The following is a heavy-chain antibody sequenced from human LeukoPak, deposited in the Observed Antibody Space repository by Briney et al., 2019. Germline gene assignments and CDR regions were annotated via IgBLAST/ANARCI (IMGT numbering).Heavy chain of an antibody. J-gene: IGHJ4*02. CDR2: ISVSGENT. CDR1: GFTFSSYA. V-gene: IGHV3-23*01. D-gene: IGHD3-10*01. Sequence: GGSLRLSCAASGFTFSSYAMTWVRQAPGKGLQWVSTISVSGENTYYADSVKGRFTISRDISTSTLYLQMNSLRDEDTSLYYCAKYSTGTYYTGLLWRQKTLVSVS. CDR3: AKYSTGTYYTGLL.